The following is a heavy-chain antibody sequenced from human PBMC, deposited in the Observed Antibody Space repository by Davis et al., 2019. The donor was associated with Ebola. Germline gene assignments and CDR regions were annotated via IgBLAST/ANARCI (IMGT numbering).Heavy chain of an antibody. CDR1: GYNFDTFW. D-gene: IGHD5-24*01. J-gene: IGHJ4*02. CDR2: IYPDDSDT. Sequence: GESLKISCEGFGYNFDTFWIAWVRQSPGKGLEWVGIIYPDDSDTTYSPSFQGQVTISADKSTNTAYLQWNNLRASDTAIYFCARHPDGYNFGFDSWGQGTLVTVSS. CDR3: ARHPDGYNFGFDS. V-gene: IGHV5-51*01.